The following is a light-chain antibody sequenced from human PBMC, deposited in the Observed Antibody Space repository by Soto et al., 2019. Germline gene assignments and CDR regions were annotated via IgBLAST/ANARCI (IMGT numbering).Light chain of an antibody. V-gene: IGLV1-47*02. Sequence: QSVLTQPPSASGTPGQRVTISCSGTSSNIGTNYVYCYQQLPGTAPKLLIYNNNQRPSGVPDRFSGSKSGTSASLAISGLRSEDEADYFCATWDDSLSVVFGGGTKVTVL. CDR3: ATWDDSLSVV. CDR1: SSNIGTNY. CDR2: NNN. J-gene: IGLJ2*01.